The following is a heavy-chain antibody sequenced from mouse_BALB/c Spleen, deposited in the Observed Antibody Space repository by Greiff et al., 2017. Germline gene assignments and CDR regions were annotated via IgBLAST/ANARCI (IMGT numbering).Heavy chain of an antibody. J-gene: IGHJ4*01. V-gene: IGHV5-17*02. CDR1: GFTFSSFG. D-gene: IGHD1-1*02. CDR3: ERLLGYGDY. CDR2: ISSGSSTI. Sequence: DVKLVESGGGLVQPGGSRKLSCAASGFTFSSFGMHWVRQAPEKGLEWVAYISSGSSTIYYADTVKGRFTISRDNPKNTLFLQMTSLRSEDTAMYYCERLLGYGDYWGQGTSVTVSS.